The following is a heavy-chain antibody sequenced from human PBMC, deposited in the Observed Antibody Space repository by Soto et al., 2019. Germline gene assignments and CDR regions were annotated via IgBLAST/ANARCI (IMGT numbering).Heavy chain of an antibody. CDR1: GYTFTSYA. CDR2: INAGNGNT. CDR3: ARDLGGCPEF. J-gene: IGHJ4*02. D-gene: IGHD6-19*01. V-gene: IGHV1-3*01. Sequence: QVQLVQSGAEVKKPGASVKVSCKASGYTFTSYAIHWVRQAPGQRLEWMGWINAGNGNTKYSQKFQDRVTITRDTSSSTAYMELSSLRSQDTAVYYCARDLGGCPEFWGQGTLLTVSS.